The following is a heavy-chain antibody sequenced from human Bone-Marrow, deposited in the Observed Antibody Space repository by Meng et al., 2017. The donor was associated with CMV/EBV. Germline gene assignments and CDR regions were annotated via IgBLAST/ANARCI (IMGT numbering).Heavy chain of an antibody. Sequence: SVKVSCKASGGTFSSYAISWVRQAPGQGLEWMGGIIPIFGTANYAQKLQGRVTITTDESTSTAYMELSSLRSEDTAVYYCARGKGKLELLDAFDIWGQGTMVTVSS. D-gene: IGHD1-7*01. CDR1: GGTFSSYA. CDR3: ARGKGKLELLDAFDI. J-gene: IGHJ3*02. V-gene: IGHV1-69*05. CDR2: IIPIFGTA.